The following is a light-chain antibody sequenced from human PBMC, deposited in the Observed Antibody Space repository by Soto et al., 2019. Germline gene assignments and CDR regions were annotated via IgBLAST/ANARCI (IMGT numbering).Light chain of an antibody. CDR2: GAS. Sequence: EIVLTQSPGTLSLSPGERATLSCRASQSVGSSYSAWYQQKPGQAPRLLIYGASSRATGIPDRFSGSGSGTDFTLTISSLEPEDFALYYFQQYGSPPWTFGQPTKVPIK. CDR3: QQYGSPPWT. V-gene: IGKV3-20*01. CDR1: QSVGSSY. J-gene: IGKJ1*01.